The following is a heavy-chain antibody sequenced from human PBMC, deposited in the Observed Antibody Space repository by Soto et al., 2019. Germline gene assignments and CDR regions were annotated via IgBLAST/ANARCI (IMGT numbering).Heavy chain of an antibody. CDR1: GFTFSSYA. V-gene: IGHV3-23*01. J-gene: IGHJ3*02. D-gene: IGHD6-13*01. Sequence: EVQLLESGGGLVQPGGSLRLSCAASGFTFSSYAMSWVRQAPGKGLEWVSAISGSGGSTYYADSVKGRFTISRDNSKNTLYLQMNSLRAEDTAVYYCPRDSRSWYAFDIWGQGTMVTVSS. CDR3: PRDSRSWYAFDI. CDR2: ISGSGGST.